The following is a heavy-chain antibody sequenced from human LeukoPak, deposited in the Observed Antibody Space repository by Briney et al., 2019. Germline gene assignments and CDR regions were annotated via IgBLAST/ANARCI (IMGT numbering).Heavy chain of an antibody. V-gene: IGHV3-48*01. Sequence: GGSLRLSCAASGFTFSSYSMNWVRQAPGKGLEWVSYISSSSSTIYYADSVKGRFTISRDNSKNTLYLQMNSLRAEDTAVYYCAKKGYYYIDYWGQGTLVTVSS. J-gene: IGHJ4*02. D-gene: IGHD3-22*01. CDR3: AKKGYYYIDY. CDR2: ISSSSSTI. CDR1: GFTFSSYS.